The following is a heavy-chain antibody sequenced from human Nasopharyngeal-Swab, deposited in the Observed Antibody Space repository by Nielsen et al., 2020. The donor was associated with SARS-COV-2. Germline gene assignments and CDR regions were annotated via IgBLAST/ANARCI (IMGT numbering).Heavy chain of an antibody. CDR2: IYYSVST. V-gene: IGHV4-61*01. J-gene: IGHJ4*02. CDR3: ARSGSYYLFDY. D-gene: IGHD1-26*01. Sequence: SETLSLTCTVSGGSVSSGSYYWSWIRQPPGKGLEWIGYIYYSVSTNYNPSLKSRVTISVDTSKNQFSLKLSSVTAADTAVYYCARSGSYYLFDYWGQGTLVTVSS. CDR1: GGSVSSGSYY.